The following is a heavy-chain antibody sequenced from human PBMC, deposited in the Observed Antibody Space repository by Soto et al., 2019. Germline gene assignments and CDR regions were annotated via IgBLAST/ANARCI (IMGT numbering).Heavy chain of an antibody. CDR1: GFTFDDYA. D-gene: IGHD3-10*01. V-gene: IGHV3-9*01. CDR2: ISWNSGSI. CDR3: AKDLPVLSGYYYYGMDV. Sequence: PWGSLRLSCAASGFTFDDYAMHCFGQSPGKGLEWVSGISWNSGSIGYADSVKGRFTISRDNAKNSLYLQMNSLRAEDTALYYCAKDLPVLSGYYYYGMDVWGQGTTVTVSS. J-gene: IGHJ6*02.